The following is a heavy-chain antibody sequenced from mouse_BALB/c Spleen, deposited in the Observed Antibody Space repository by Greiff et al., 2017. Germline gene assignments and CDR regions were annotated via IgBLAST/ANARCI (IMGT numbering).Heavy chain of an antibody. V-gene: IGHV5-9-4*01. CDR2: ISSGGSYT. J-gene: IGHJ4*01. D-gene: IGHD1-1*01. Sequence: EVKLVESGGGLVKPGGSLKLSCAASGFTFSSYAMSWVRQSPEKRLEWVAEISSGGSYTYYPDTVTGRFTISRDNAKDTLYLEMSSLRSEDTAMYYCARDGYYGLGAMDYWGQGTSVTVSS. CDR3: ARDGYYGLGAMDY. CDR1: GFTFSSYA.